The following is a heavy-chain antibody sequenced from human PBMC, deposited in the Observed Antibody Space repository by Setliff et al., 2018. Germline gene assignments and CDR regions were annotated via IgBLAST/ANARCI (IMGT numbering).Heavy chain of an antibody. D-gene: IGHD2-2*01. CDR1: GFTFENYW. J-gene: IGHJ4*02. Sequence: GGSLRLSCQASGFTFENYWMTWVRQAPGKGLEWVASIKHDGTGKYYLESGKGRFTISRDNSKDSVSLLMNNLRADDTAVYYCARLAAIPEPGIGILAWGQGTLVTVSS. CDR3: ARLAAIPEPGIGILA. V-gene: IGHV3-7*01. CDR2: IKHDGTGK.